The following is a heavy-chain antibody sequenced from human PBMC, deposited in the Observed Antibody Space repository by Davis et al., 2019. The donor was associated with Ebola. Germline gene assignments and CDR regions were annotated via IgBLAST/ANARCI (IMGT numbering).Heavy chain of an antibody. CDR2: ISGYTCDT. V-gene: IGHV1-18*04. CDR1: DYTFTNFG. J-gene: IGHJ4*02. D-gene: IGHD2-21*01. Sequence: ASVQVSCKTSDYTFTNFGVIWVRQAPRQGLEGMGWISGYTCDTKYTQEFPGRVTMTTDTSTNTAYMELSSLRSDDAAVYYCARAQLPATSDHWGQGTLVTVSS. CDR3: ARAQLPATSDH.